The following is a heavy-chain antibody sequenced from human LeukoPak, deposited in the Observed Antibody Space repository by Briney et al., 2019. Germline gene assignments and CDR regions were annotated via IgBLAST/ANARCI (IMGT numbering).Heavy chain of an antibody. D-gene: IGHD3-22*01. V-gene: IGHV1-18*01. Sequence: ASVKVSCKASGYTFTNYGISWVRQAPGQGLEWMGWISGNNGDTNYAQKFQGRVTMTTDTSTSTAYMELRSLRSDDTAVHYCARPDYYDSSGYYGNKFDYWGQGTLVTVSS. J-gene: IGHJ4*02. CDR1: GYTFTNYG. CDR3: ARPDYYDSSGYYGNKFDY. CDR2: ISGNNGDT.